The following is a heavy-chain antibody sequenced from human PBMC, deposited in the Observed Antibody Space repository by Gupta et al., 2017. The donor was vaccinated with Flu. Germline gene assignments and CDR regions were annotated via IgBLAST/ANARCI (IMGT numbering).Heavy chain of an antibody. CDR3: ARAWDVKNSNDY. J-gene: IGHJ4*02. D-gene: IGHD1-26*01. V-gene: IGHV3-21*01. CDR1: SDS. CDR2: ISSSSSYI. Sequence: SDSMNWVRQAPGKGLEWVSFISSSSSYIYYADSLKGRFTISRDNAKNSLYLQMDSLRAEDSAVYYCARAWDVKNSNDYGGQGTLVTVSS.